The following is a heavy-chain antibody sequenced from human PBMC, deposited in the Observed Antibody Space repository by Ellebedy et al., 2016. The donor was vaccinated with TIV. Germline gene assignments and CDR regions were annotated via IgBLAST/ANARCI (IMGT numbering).Heavy chain of an antibody. CDR2: ISGSGGST. Sequence: GGSLRLXXAASGFTFSSYGMHWVRQAPGKGLEWVSAISGSGGSTYYADSVKGRFTISRDNSKNTLYLQMNSLRAEDTAVYYCAKTVVVVAATSWYFDYWGQGTLVTVSS. D-gene: IGHD2-15*01. J-gene: IGHJ4*02. CDR3: AKTVVVVAATSWYFDY. CDR1: GFTFSSYG. V-gene: IGHV3-23*01.